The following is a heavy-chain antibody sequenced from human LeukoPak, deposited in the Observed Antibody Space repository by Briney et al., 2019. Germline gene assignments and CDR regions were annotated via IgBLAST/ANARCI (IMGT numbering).Heavy chain of an antibody. Sequence: GGSLRLSCTASGFTFGDYAMSWFRQAPGKGLEWVANIEQDGSEKYYVDSVKGRFTISRDNAKNSLYLQMNSLRAEDRAVYYCARDLAVNFDYWGQGTLVTVSS. J-gene: IGHJ4*02. CDR2: IEQDGSEK. V-gene: IGHV3-7*01. CDR1: GFTFGDYA. CDR3: ARDLAVNFDY. D-gene: IGHD3-10*01.